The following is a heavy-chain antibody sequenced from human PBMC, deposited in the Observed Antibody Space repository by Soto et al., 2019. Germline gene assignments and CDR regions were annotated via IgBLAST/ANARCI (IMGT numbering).Heavy chain of an antibody. Sequence: SVKVSCKASGGTFSSYAISWVRQAPGQGLEWMGGIIPIFGTANYAQKFQGRVTITADASASTAYMELSSLRSEDTAVYYCARGRLKAGPTVVLNWFDPWGQGTLVTISS. CDR3: ARGRLKAGPTVVLNWFDP. CDR1: GGTFSSYA. V-gene: IGHV1-69*13. J-gene: IGHJ5*02. CDR2: IIPIFGTA. D-gene: IGHD1-1*01.